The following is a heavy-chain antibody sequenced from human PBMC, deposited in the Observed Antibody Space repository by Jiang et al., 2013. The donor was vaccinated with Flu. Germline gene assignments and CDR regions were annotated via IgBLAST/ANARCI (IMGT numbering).Heavy chain of an antibody. D-gene: IGHD7-27*01. CDR2: ISSGTGSHA. Sequence: VQLLESGGGLVKPGGSLRLSCVASGFTFKNYYMTWIRQAPGKGLEWLSYISSGTGSHAIYADSVKGRFTLSRDNTKNTLYLQMNSLRAEDTAVYYCARDVGLGTDFWGQGTLVTVSS. CDR3: ARDVGLGTDF. J-gene: IGHJ4*02. V-gene: IGHV3-11*06. CDR1: GFTFKNYY.